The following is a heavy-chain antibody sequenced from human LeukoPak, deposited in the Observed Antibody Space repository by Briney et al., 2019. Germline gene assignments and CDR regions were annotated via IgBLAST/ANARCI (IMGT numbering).Heavy chain of an antibody. CDR1: GYTFTSYA. J-gene: IGHJ4*02. CDR3: ARYSSSWYAVDY. D-gene: IGHD6-13*01. CDR2: INAGNGNT. Sequence: ASVKVSCKASGYTFTSYAMHWVRQAPGQRLEWMGWINAGNGNTKYSQNFQGRVTITRDTSASTAYMELSSLRSEDTAVYYCARYSSSWYAVDYWGQGTLVTVSS. V-gene: IGHV1-3*01.